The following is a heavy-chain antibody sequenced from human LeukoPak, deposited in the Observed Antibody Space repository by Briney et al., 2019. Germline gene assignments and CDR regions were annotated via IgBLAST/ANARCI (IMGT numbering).Heavy chain of an antibody. V-gene: IGHV4-4*07. Sequence: SETLSLTHTVSGGSISNYWSWIRQPAGKGLEWIGRIYTSGSTNYNPSLKSRVTMTVDTYRNQFSLKLSSVTAADTAVYYCARGRFRDTGYYFEYWGQGTMVTVSS. CDR1: GGSISNY. J-gene: IGHJ4*02. CDR3: ARGRFRDTGYYFEY. CDR2: IYTSGST. D-gene: IGHD5-18*01.